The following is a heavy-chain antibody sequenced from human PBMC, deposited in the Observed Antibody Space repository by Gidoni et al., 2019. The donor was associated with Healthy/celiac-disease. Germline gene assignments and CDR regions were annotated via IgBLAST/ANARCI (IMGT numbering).Heavy chain of an antibody. Sequence: QLQLQESGPGLAKPSETLSLTCAVSGGSISSSSYYWGWIRQPPGKGLEWIGSIYYRGSTYYNPSLKSRVTISVDTSKNQFSLKLSSVTAADTAVYYCARHSGYDFWSGYYTEDNWFDPWGQGTLVTVSS. CDR1: GGSISSSSYY. CDR3: ARHSGYDFWSGYYTEDNWFDP. D-gene: IGHD3-3*01. V-gene: IGHV4-39*01. CDR2: IYYRGST. J-gene: IGHJ5*02.